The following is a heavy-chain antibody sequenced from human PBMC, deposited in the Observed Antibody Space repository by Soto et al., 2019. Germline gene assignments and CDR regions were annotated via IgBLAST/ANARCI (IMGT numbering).Heavy chain of an antibody. CDR2: ISYDGSNK. CDR3: ARDLKLLIAVAGTHYYYGMDA. CDR1: GFTFSSYA. Sequence: GGSLRLSCAASGFTFSSYAMHWVRQAPGKGLEWVAVISYDGSNKYYADSVKGRFTISRDNSKNTLYLQMNSLRAEDTAVYYCARDLKLLIAVAGTHYYYGMDAWGQGTTVTVSS. J-gene: IGHJ6*02. V-gene: IGHV3-30-3*01. D-gene: IGHD6-19*01.